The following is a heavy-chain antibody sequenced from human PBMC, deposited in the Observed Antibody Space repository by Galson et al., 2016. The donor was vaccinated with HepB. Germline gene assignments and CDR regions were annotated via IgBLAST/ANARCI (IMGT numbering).Heavy chain of an antibody. CDR2: INSDGSST. D-gene: IGHD3-22*01. CDR3: ARKLYYYDSSDFCWCHP. V-gene: IGHV3-74*01. Sequence: SLRLSCEASGFTFSTYWMHWVRQAPGKGLVWVSRINSDGSSTGFADSVKGRFTISRDNAKNTVYLQMKSLRAEDTAVYYCARKLYYYDSSDFCWCHPWGQGTLVTVSS. CDR1: GFTFSTYW. J-gene: IGHJ5*02.